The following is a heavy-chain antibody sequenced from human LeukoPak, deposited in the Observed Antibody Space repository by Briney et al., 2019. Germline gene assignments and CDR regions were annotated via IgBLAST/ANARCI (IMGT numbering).Heavy chain of an antibody. V-gene: IGHV1-2*02. J-gene: IGHJ4*02. CDR1: GYTFTVYY. CDR2: INPNSGGT. CDR3: ARAEWLVLRDDY. Sequence: ASVKLSCKASGYTFTVYYMHWVRQAPGQGLEWMGWINPNSGGTNYAQKFPGRVTTTRDTSISTAYMELSRLRSDATAVYYCARAEWLVLRDDYWGQGTLVTVST. D-gene: IGHD6-19*01.